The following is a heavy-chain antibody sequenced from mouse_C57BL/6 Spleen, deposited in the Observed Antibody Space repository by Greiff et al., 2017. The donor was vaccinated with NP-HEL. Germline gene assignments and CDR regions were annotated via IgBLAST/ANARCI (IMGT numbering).Heavy chain of an antibody. D-gene: IGHD2-5*01. CDR3: ARLSNLRFAY. Sequence: VQLQQSGPELVKPGASVKIPCKASGYTFTDYNMDWVKQSHGKSLEWIGDINPNNGGTIYNQKFKGKATWTVDKSSSTAYMELRSLTSEDTAVYYCARLSNLRFAYWGQGTLVTVSA. CDR2: INPNNGGT. V-gene: IGHV1-18*01. J-gene: IGHJ3*01. CDR1: GYTFTDYN.